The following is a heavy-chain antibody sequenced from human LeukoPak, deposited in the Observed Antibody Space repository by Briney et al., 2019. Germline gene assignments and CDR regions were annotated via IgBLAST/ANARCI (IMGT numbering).Heavy chain of an antibody. CDR1: GGSINGYY. CDR2: IYFSGST. V-gene: IGHV4-4*07. Sequence: PSETLSLTCTVSGGSINGYYCSWIRQPAGKGLEWVGRIYFSGSTNYNPSLKSRVTMSVDTSKNQLSLKLVSVTAADTAVYYCARHYYGDYYFDHWGQGTLVTVSS. D-gene: IGHD4-17*01. CDR3: ARHYYGDYYFDH. J-gene: IGHJ4*02.